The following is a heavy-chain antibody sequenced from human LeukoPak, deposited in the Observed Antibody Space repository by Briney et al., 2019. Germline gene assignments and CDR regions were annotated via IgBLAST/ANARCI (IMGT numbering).Heavy chain of an antibody. D-gene: IGHD4-11*01. J-gene: IGHJ6*02. V-gene: IGHV1-24*01. CDR1: GYTLTELS. CDR3: ATDSGLYSNYEYFGMDV. Sequence: GASVKVSCKVSGYTLTELSMHWVRQAPGKGLEWMGGFDPEDGETIYAQKFQGRVTMAEDTSTDTAYMELSSLRSEDTAVYYCATDSGLYSNYEYFGMDVWGQGTTVTVSS. CDR2: FDPEDGET.